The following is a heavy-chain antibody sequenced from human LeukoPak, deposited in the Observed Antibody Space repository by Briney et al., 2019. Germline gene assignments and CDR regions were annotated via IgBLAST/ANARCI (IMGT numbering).Heavy chain of an antibody. V-gene: IGHV1-18*01. Sequence: GASVKVSCKASGYTFTSYGISWVRQAPGQGLEWMGWISAYNGNTNYAQKLQGRVTMTTDTSTSTAYMELRSLRSDDTAVYYCARGGGMATIPNHYYYYYYMDVWGKGTTVTISS. D-gene: IGHD5-24*01. J-gene: IGHJ6*03. CDR1: GYTFTSYG. CDR3: ARGGGMATIPNHYYYYYYMDV. CDR2: ISAYNGNT.